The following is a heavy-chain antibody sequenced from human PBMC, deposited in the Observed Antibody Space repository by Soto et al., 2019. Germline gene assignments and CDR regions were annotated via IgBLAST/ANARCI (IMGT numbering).Heavy chain of an antibody. D-gene: IGHD4-17*01. J-gene: IGHJ3*02. CDR3: ARESATTHDGFDI. CDR2: ISGYNGNT. V-gene: IGHV1-18*01. CDR1: GYTFTSYD. Sequence: QVQVVQSGAEVKKPGASVKVSCKTSGYTFTSYDISWVRQAPGQGLEWMGWISGYNGNTNYAQKLQGRVTMTTDTSTSTAYLELRSPRSDDTAVYYCARESATTHDGFDIWCQGTMVIVSS.